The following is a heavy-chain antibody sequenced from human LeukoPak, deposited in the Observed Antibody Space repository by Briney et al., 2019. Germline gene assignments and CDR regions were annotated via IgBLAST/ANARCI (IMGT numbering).Heavy chain of an antibody. Sequence: VKVSCKASGNSISNYAVSWVRQAPGQGFEWMGGIIPIFGTADYAQKFQGRVTITADQSTSTTYMELSSLKSDDTATYYCTTRACHAGGCSSSFYYYYGLHFWGQGTTVSVSS. CDR2: IIPIFGTA. V-gene: IGHV1-69*01. D-gene: IGHD3-16*01. J-gene: IGHJ6*02. CDR1: GNSISNYA. CDR3: TTRACHAGGCSSSFYYYYGLHF.